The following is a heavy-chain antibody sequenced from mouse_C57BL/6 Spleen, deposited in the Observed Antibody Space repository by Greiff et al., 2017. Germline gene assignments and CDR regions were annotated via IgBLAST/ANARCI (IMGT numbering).Heavy chain of an antibody. CDR1: GYTFTSYW. V-gene: IGHV1-69*01. J-gene: IGHJ2*01. CDR3: ARGDGYDRNFDD. Sequence: QVQLQQPGAELVMPGASVKLSCKASGYTFTSYWMHWVKQRPGQGLEWIGEIDPSDSYTNYNQKFKGKSTLTVDKSSSTAYMQLSSLTSEDSAVYYCARGDGYDRNFDDWGQGTTLAVSS. D-gene: IGHD2-2*01. CDR2: IDPSDSYT.